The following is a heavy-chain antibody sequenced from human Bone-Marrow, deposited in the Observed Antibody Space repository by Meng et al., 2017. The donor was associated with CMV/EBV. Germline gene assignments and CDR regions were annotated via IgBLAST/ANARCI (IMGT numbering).Heavy chain of an antibody. CDR3: ARAKGARITIFGVVIYYYFDY. CDR1: GYTFTSYD. V-gene: IGHV1-8*03. J-gene: IGHJ4*02. Sequence: ASVKVSCKASGYTFTSYDINWVRQATGQGLEWMGWMNPNSGNTGYAQKFQGRVTITRNTSISTAYMELSSLRSEDTAVYYCARAKGARITIFGVVIYYYFDYWGQGNLVNVAS. D-gene: IGHD3-3*01. CDR2: MNPNSGNT.